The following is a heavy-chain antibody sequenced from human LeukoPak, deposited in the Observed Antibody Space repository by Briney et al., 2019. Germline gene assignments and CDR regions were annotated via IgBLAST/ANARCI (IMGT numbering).Heavy chain of an antibody. CDR2: INPSGGST. D-gene: IGHD6-13*01. Sequence: ASVKVSCKASGYTVTSYYMHWVRQAPGQGLEWMGIINPSGGSTSYAQKFQGRVTMTRDTSTSTVYMELSSLRSEDTAVYYCARDAESRSWYDPDWFDPWGQGTLVTVSS. V-gene: IGHV1-46*01. CDR1: GYTVTSYY. J-gene: IGHJ5*02. CDR3: ARDAESRSWYDPDWFDP.